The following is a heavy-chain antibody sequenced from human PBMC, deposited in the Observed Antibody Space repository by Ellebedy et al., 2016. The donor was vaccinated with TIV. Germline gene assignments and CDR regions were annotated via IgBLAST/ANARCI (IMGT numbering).Heavy chain of an antibody. Sequence: ASVKVSCKVSGYTLTELSMHWVRQAPGKGLEWMGGFDPEDGETFYAQKFQGRVTMTEDTSTDTAYMELSSLRSEDTAVYYCATARWGGVPAAPIYSYYGMDVWGQGTTVTVSS. CDR3: ATARWGGVPAAPIYSYYGMDV. CDR1: GYTLTELS. CDR2: FDPEDGET. D-gene: IGHD2-2*01. J-gene: IGHJ6*02. V-gene: IGHV1-24*01.